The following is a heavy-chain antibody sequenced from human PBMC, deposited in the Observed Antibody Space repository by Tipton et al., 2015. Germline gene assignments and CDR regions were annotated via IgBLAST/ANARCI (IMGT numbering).Heavy chain of an antibody. D-gene: IGHD5-18*01. V-gene: IGHV4-4*02. CDR1: DDSISNSYW. J-gene: IGHJ5*02. CDR2: IYHSGST. CDR3: ARFMGYSYGPDNWFDP. Sequence: TLSLTCVVSDDSISNSYWWSWVRQPPGKGLEWIGEIYHSGSTNSNPSLKSRVTISVDTSKNRFSLKLSSVTAADTAVYYCARFMGYSYGPDNWFDPWGQGTLATVSS.